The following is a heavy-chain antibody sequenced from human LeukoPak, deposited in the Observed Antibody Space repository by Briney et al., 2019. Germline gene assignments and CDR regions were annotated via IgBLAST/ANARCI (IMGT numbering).Heavy chain of an antibody. J-gene: IGHJ5*02. Sequence: PGGSLRLSCAASGFTFSSYAIHWVRQAPGKGLEWVAVISYDGISKDYADSVKGRFTISRDNAKNSLYLQMNSLRAEDTAVYYCARDDRTDYGDYYWFDPWGQGTLVTVSS. CDR3: ARDDRTDYGDYYWFDP. D-gene: IGHD4-17*01. CDR1: GFTFSSYA. CDR2: ISYDGISK. V-gene: IGHV3-30-3*01.